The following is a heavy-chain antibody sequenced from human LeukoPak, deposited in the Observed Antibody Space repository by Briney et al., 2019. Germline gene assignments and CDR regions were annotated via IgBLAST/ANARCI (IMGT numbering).Heavy chain of an antibody. CDR2: LNPNSGGT. CDR1: GYTFTGYY. V-gene: IGHV1-2*06. CDR3: ARQGMRGAFDF. D-gene: IGHD3-10*01. J-gene: IGHJ3*01. Sequence: ASVKVSCKASGYTFTGYYMHWVRQAPGQGLEWMGRLNPNSGGTNYVQKFPGRVTMTRDTSISTAYMELSRLRSDDTAIYYCARQGMRGAFDFWGQGTMVTVSS.